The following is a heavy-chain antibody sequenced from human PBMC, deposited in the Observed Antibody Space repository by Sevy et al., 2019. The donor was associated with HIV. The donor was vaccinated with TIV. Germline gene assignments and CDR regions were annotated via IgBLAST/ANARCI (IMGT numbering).Heavy chain of an antibody. Sequence: SETLSLTCTVSGGSISSGGYYWTWIRQHPGKGLEWIGYIYYSGTPYYNPSLKSRVTISVDTSKNQFSLKLSSVTAADTDVYYCARWHDFWSGYYTGYYYGMDVWGQGTTVTVSS. CDR2: IYYSGTP. D-gene: IGHD3-3*01. CDR1: GGSISSGGYY. J-gene: IGHJ6*02. V-gene: IGHV4-31*03. CDR3: ARWHDFWSGYYTGYYYGMDV.